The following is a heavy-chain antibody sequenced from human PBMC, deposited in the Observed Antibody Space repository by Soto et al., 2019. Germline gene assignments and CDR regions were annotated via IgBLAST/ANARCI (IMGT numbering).Heavy chain of an antibody. V-gene: IGHV4-39*01. Sequence: SETLSLTCTVSGVSIGGSYHYWGWIRQPPGKGLEWIGNIDLGGTKYYSPSLKSRLTMSLDTSKKLSSLELTSVTATDTAVYYCALYQRGYSGGSQFHPWGQGTLVTVSS. CDR1: GVSIGGSYHY. J-gene: IGHJ5*02. CDR2: IDLGGTK. CDR3: ALYQRGYSGGSQFHP. D-gene: IGHD5-12*01.